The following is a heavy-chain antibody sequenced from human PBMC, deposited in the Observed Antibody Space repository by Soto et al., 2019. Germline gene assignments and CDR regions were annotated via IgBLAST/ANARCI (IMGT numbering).Heavy chain of an antibody. Sequence: GGSLRLSCAASGFTFSSFAMSWVRQAPGKGLEWVSTISGSGGSTYYADSVKGRFTISRDNSKNTLYLQMNSLRAEDTAVYYCAKNYYDSSGYYSDYWGPGTLVTVSS. D-gene: IGHD3-22*01. CDR1: GFTFSSFA. CDR3: AKNYYDSSGYYSDY. CDR2: ISGSGGST. J-gene: IGHJ4*02. V-gene: IGHV3-23*01.